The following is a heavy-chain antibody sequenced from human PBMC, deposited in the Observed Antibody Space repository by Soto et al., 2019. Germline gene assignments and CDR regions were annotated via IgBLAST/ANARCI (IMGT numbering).Heavy chain of an antibody. V-gene: IGHV3-21*01. CDR3: ARESEDLTSNFDY. J-gene: IGHJ4*02. CDR2: ISSTTNYI. Sequence: GGSLRLSXAASGFTFTRYSMNWVRQAPGKGLEWVSSISSTTNYIYYADSMKGRFTVSRDNAKNSVYLEMNSLSAEDTAVYYCARESEDLTSNFDYWGQGTLVTAPQ. CDR1: GFTFTRYS.